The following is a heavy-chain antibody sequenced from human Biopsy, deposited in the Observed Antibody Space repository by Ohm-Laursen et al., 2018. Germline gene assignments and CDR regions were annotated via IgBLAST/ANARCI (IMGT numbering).Heavy chain of an antibody. CDR1: GGTFSSSA. D-gene: IGHD1/OR15-1a*01. Sequence: SSVKVSCKASGGTFSSSAITWVRQAPGQGLEWMGGIIGIFHTAHYAQKFQGRVTITADEFMSTAYMELSSLRSEDTAVYYCARGGGYNWNNGWFDPWGQGTLVTVSS. CDR3: ARGGGYNWNNGWFDP. CDR2: IIGIFHTA. V-gene: IGHV1-69*01. J-gene: IGHJ5*02.